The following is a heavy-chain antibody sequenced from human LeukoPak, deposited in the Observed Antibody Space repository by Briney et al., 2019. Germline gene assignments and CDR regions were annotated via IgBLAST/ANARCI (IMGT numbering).Heavy chain of an antibody. CDR1: GFTFSNYW. V-gene: IGHV3-74*01. J-gene: IGHJ4*02. D-gene: IGHD2-2*01. CDR3: ARDQGSTSRGIDY. Sequence: GGSLRLSCAGSGFTFSNYWMHWVRQAPGKGLVWVSRIYSDGNTTNYADSVKGRFTISRDNAKNTLYLQMNSLRAEDRAVYYCARDQGSTSRGIDYWGQGTLVTVSS. CDR2: IYSDGNTT.